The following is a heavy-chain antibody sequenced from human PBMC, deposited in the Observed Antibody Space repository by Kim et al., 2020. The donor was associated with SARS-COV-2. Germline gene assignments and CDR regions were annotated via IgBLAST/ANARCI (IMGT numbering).Heavy chain of an antibody. V-gene: IGHV4-39*01. J-gene: IGHJ4*02. CDR1: GGSISSSTYY. Sequence: SETLSLTCTLAGGSISSSTYYWGWIRQPPGKGLQWIGRVYYSGSTHYNPSLNSLVTISVDTSKNQFSLILSSVTAADTAVFYCARHAPNTSNRTFDYWGQGTLVTVSS. D-gene: IGHD2-2*02. CDR2: VYYSGST. CDR3: ARHAPNTSNRTFDY.